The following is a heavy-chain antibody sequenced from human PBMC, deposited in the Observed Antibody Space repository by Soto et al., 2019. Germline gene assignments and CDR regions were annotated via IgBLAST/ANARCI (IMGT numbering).Heavy chain of an antibody. V-gene: IGHV3-33*01. D-gene: IGHD3-22*01. CDR3: AREGKDTSGYSFDY. CDR2: IWHDGSNK. Sequence: ESGGGVVQPGRSLRLSCAASGFTFSSYVMHWVRQAPGKGLEWVAAIWHDGSNKYYADSVKGRFTISRDNSKNTVYLQMNSLRVEDTAVYYCAREGKDTSGYSFDYWGQGILVTVSS. CDR1: GFTFSSYV. J-gene: IGHJ4*02.